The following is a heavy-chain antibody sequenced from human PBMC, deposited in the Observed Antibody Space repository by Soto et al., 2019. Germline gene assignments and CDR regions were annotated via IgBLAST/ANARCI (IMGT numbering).Heavy chain of an antibody. CDR1: GGSISSGNW. D-gene: IGHD2-2*01. J-gene: IGHJ3*02. V-gene: IGHV4-4*02. CDR2: IFHGGRI. CDR3: TRALQYCGRASCYFYI. Sequence: QVQLQQSGPRLVKPSETLSLTCAVSGGSISSGNWWNWVRQSPEEGLQWNGEIFHGGRINYNPSPESRATISTDMSKNQVSLQLSSVTAVDTAVYYCTRALQYCGRASCYFYIWGQGTVVTVSS.